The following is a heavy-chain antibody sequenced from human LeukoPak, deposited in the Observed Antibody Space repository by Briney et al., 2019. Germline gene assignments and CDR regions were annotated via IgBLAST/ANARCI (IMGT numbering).Heavy chain of an antibody. D-gene: IGHD2-2*03. CDR2: INPNSGGT. CDR1: GYTFTGYY. V-gene: IGHV1-2*02. J-gene: IGHJ3*02. Sequence: ASVKVSCKASGYTFTGYYMHWVRQAPGQGLEWMGWINPNSGGTNYAQKFQGRVTMTRDTSISTAYMELSRLRSDDTAVYYCARAIMDIVVVPAAARTDAFDIWGQGTMVTVSS. CDR3: ARAIMDIVVVPAAARTDAFDI.